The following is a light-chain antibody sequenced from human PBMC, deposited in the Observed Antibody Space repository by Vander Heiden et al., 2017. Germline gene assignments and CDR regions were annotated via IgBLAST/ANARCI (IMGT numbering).Light chain of an antibody. V-gene: IGKV3-15*01. J-gene: IGKJ1*01. CDR3: QQYSDWPRT. CDR2: GTS. CDR1: RSVSAN. Sequence: EIVMTQSPAILSASPGERATLSCRASRSVSANLAWYQQKPGQAPRLIIYGTSTRATGVPARFSGSGSGTQFILCISRLQSEDFALYYCQQYSDWPRTFGQGTKVEIK.